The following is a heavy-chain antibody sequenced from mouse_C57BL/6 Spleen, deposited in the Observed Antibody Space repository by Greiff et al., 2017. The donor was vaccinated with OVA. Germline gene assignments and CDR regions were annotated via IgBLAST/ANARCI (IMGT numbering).Heavy chain of an antibody. Sequence: EVMLVESGGGLVKPGGSLKLSCAASGFPFSSYAMSWVRQTPEKRLEWVATLSDGGSYTYYPDNVKGRFTISRDNAKNNLYLQMSHLKSEDTAMYYCARESYDYDEAMDYWGQGTSVTVSS. CDR1: GFPFSSYA. CDR3: ARESYDYDEAMDY. V-gene: IGHV5-4*01. CDR2: LSDGGSYT. J-gene: IGHJ4*01. D-gene: IGHD2-4*01.